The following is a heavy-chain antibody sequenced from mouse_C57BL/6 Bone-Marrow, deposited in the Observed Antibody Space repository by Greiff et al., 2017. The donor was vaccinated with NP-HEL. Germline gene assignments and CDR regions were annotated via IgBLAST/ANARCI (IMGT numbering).Heavy chain of an antibody. V-gene: IGHV1-76*01. Sequence: VRLQESGAELVRPGASVKLSCKASGYTFTDYYINWVKQRPGQGLEWIARIYPGSGNTYYNEKFKGKATLTAEKSSSTAYMQLSSLTSEDSAVYFCARGGTYWGQGTSVTVSS. CDR2: IYPGSGNT. J-gene: IGHJ4*01. CDR3: ARGGTY. D-gene: IGHD2-14*01. CDR1: GYTFTDYY.